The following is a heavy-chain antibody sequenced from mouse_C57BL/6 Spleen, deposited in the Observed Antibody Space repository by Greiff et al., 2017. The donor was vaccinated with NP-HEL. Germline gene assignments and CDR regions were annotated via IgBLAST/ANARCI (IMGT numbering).Heavy chain of an antibody. V-gene: IGHV1-15*01. CDR2: IDPETGGT. Sequence: QVQLQQSGAELVRPGASVTLSCKASGYTFTDYEMHWVKQTPVHGLEWIGTIDPETGGTAYNQKFKGKAILTADKSSSTAYMELRSLTSEDSDVYYCTRPFYMDYWGQGTSVTVSS. J-gene: IGHJ4*01. CDR1: GYTFTDYE. CDR3: TRPFYMDY.